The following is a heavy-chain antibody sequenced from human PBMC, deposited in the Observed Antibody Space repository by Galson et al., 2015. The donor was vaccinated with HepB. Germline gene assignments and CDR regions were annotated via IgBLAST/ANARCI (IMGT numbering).Heavy chain of an antibody. D-gene: IGHD1-26*01. CDR1: GGSISSYY. V-gene: IGHV4-59*01. CDR2: IYYSGST. J-gene: IGHJ4*02. Sequence: ETLSLTCTVSGGSISSYYWSWIRQPPGKGLEWIGYIYYSGSTNYNPSLKSRVTISVDTSKNQFSLKLSSVTAADTAVYYCARVVVSGSYLFDYWGQGTLVTVSS. CDR3: ARVVVSGSYLFDY.